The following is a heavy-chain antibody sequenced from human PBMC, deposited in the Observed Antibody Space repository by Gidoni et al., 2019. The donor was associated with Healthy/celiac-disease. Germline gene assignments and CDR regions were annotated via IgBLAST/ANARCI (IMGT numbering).Heavy chain of an antibody. Sequence: QITLKESGPTLVKPTQTLTLTCTFSGFSLSTSGVGVGWIRQPPGKALEWLALMSWNGDKRYSPSLKSRLTITKDTAKNQVVLTMTNMDPVDTATYYCAHSGYSSHPSREDYWGQGTLVTVSS. J-gene: IGHJ4*02. D-gene: IGHD6-13*01. CDR2: MSWNGDK. CDR3: AHSGYSSHPSREDY. CDR1: GFSLSTSGVG. V-gene: IGHV2-5*01.